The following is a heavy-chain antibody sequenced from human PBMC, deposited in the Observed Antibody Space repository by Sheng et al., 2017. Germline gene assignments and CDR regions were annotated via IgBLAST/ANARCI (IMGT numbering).Heavy chain of an antibody. J-gene: IGHJ4*02. CDR3: AKGDDWDWNDTGRY. CDR2: ISYEGSNK. V-gene: IGHV3-30*18. CDR1: GFTFIHYG. D-gene: IGHD1-1*01. Sequence: QVQLVESGGGVVQPGRSLRLSCAASGFTFIHYGMHWVRQAPGKGLEWVAVISYEGSNKYFADSMKGRFTISRDNSKNTLYLQMNSLRSEDTAVYYCAKGDDWDWNDTGRYWGQGTLVTV.